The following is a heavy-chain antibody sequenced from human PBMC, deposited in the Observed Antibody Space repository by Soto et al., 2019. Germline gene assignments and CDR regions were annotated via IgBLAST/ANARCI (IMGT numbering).Heavy chain of an antibody. Sequence: GGSLRLSCAASGFTVSSNYMSWVRQAPGKGLEWVSVIYSGGSTYYADSVKGRFTISRDNPKNTLYLQLNSLRAEDTAVYYCERDQGDCSGGSCYSDYWGQGTLVTVSS. CDR2: IYSGGST. D-gene: IGHD2-15*01. V-gene: IGHV3-53*01. CDR1: GFTVSSNY. CDR3: ERDQGDCSGGSCYSDY. J-gene: IGHJ4*02.